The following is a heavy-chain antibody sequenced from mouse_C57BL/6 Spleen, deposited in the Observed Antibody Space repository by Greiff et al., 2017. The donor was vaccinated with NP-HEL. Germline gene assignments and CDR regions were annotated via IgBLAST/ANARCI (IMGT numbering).Heavy chain of an antibody. D-gene: IGHD4-1*02. CDR2: IDPSDSYT. CDR1: GYTFTSYW. J-gene: IGHJ2*01. Sequence: QVQLQQPGAELVMPGASVKLSCKASGYTFTSYWMHWVKQRPGQGLEWIGEIDPSDSYTTYNQKFKGKSTLTVDKSSSTAYMQLSSLTSEDSAVYYCAREPTGTRYFDYWGQGTTLTVSS. CDR3: AREPTGTRYFDY. V-gene: IGHV1-69*01.